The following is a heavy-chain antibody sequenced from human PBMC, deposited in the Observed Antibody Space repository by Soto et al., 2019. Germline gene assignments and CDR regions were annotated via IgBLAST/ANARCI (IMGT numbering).Heavy chain of an antibody. V-gene: IGHV2-70*01. D-gene: IGHD3-22*01. CDR3: ARILNPDYYDSSGYYLDFDY. CDR1: VFSLSTSGIC. CDR2: IDWDDDK. J-gene: IGHJ4*02. Sequence: SGPTLFNPPHTLTLTCTFSVFSLSTSGICLSWIRQPPGNALEWLALIDWDDDKYYSTSLNTRLTISKDTSKNQVVLTMTNMDPVDTATYYCARILNPDYYDSSGYYLDFDYWGQGTMVTVSS.